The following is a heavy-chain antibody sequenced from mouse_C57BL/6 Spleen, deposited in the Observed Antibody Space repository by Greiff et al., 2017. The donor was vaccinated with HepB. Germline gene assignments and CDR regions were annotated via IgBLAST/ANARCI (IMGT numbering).Heavy chain of an antibody. CDR2: ISYDGSN. D-gene: IGHD2-2*01. Sequence: EVQLQESGPGLVKPSQSLSLTCSVTGYSITSGYYWNWIRQFPGNKLEWMGYISYDGSNNYNPSLKNRISITRDTSKNQFFLKLNSVTTEDTATYYCARFGYDQAWFAYWGQGTLVTVSA. CDR3: ARFGYDQAWFAY. J-gene: IGHJ3*01. V-gene: IGHV3-6*01. CDR1: GYSITSGYY.